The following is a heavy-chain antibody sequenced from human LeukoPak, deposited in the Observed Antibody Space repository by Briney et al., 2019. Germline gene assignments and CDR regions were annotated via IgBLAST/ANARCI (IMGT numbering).Heavy chain of an antibody. D-gene: IGHD2-15*01. CDR1: GYSISSGYY. CDR3: AGHGYCSGGSCYSFDY. J-gene: IGHJ4*02. Sequence: SETLSLTCTVSGYSISSGYYWGWIRQPPGKGLEWIGSIYHSGSTYYNPSLKSRVTISVDTSKNQFSLKLSSVTAADTAVYYCAGHGYCSGGSCYSFDYWGQGTLVTVSS. CDR2: IYHSGST. V-gene: IGHV4-38-2*02.